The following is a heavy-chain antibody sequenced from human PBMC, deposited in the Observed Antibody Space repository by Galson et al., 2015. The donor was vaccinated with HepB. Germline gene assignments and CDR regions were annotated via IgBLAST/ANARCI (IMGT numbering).Heavy chain of an antibody. CDR3: AKDPYLYSALAGTMAGFDY. CDR2: ITCDRSNK. J-gene: IGHJ4*02. D-gene: IGHD6-19*01. CDR1: GLIFSNYG. V-gene: IGHV3-30*18. Sequence: SLRLSCAASGLIFSNYGMHWGRQAPGKGREWVAGITCDRSNKYYADSVKGRFTISRDNTKNPLYLQMNSLRAEDTALYYCAKDPYLYSALAGTMAGFDYWGQATLVTVS.